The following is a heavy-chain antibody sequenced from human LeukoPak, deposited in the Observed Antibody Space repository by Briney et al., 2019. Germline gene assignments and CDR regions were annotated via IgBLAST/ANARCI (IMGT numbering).Heavy chain of an antibody. CDR3: ARFSSYYDFWSGYPQPDSYGMDV. Sequence: GESLRISCKGSGYSFTSYCVGWVRQMPGKGLEWMGIIYPGDSDTRYSPSFQGQVTISADKSISTAYLQWSSLKASDTAMYYCARFSSYYDFWSGYPQPDSYGMDVWGQGTTVTVSS. D-gene: IGHD3-3*01. V-gene: IGHV5-51*01. CDR2: IYPGDSDT. J-gene: IGHJ6*02. CDR1: GYSFTSYC.